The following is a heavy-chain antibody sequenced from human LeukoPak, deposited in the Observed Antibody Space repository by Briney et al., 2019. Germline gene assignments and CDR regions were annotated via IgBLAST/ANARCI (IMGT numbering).Heavy chain of an antibody. CDR1: GFSVNSNY. CDR3: ARTPPYDSSGYYSSGYFDY. D-gene: IGHD3-22*01. Sequence: GGSLRLSCAASGFSVNSNYMSWVRQAPGKGLEWVSVIYSGGSTYYADSVKGRFTISRDNSKNTLYLQMNSLRAEDTAVYYCARTPPYDSSGYYSSGYFDYWGQGPWSPSPQ. J-gene: IGHJ4*02. V-gene: IGHV3-53*01. CDR2: IYSGGST.